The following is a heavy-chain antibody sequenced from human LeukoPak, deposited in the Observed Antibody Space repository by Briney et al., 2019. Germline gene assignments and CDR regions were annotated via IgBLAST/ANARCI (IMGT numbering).Heavy chain of an antibody. CDR2: IYYSGST. D-gene: IGHD3-3*01. Sequence: SETLSLTCTVSGGSISSGGYYRSWIRQHPGKGLEWIGYIYYSGSTYYNPSLKSRVTISVDTSKNQFSLKLSSVTAADTAVYYCARVLFWGDSRAFDIWGQGTMVTVSS. J-gene: IGHJ3*02. CDR1: GGSISSGGYY. CDR3: ARVLFWGDSRAFDI. V-gene: IGHV4-31*03.